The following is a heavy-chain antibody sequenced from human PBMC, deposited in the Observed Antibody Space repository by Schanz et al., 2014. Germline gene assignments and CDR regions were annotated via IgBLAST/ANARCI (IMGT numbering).Heavy chain of an antibody. J-gene: IGHJ4*02. V-gene: IGHV3-23*04. CDR3: ARKVVATIGGYYDN. CDR1: GFSFSSYA. CDR2: ISGSGGST. Sequence: EVQLVESGGGLIQPGGSLRLSCATSGFSFSSYAINWVRQAPGKGLEWVSAISGSGGSTYYADSAKGRFTISRDNAENTLFLQMNSLRAEDTAVYYCARKVVATIGGYYDNWGQGTLVTVSS. D-gene: IGHD5-12*01.